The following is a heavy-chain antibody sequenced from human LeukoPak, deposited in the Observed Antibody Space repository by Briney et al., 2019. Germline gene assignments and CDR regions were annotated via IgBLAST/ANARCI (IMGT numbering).Heavy chain of an antibody. D-gene: IGHD4-23*01. CDR1: GGTFISYA. CDR2: IIPIFGTA. J-gene: IGHJ4*02. Sequence: ASVTVSCKASGGTFISYAISWVRQAPGQGLEWMGGIIPIFGTANYAQKFQGRVTITAVESTSTAYMEVSSPRSEDTAVYYCARGWLAETMVVTPYNYWGQGTLVTVSS. CDR3: ARGWLAETMVVTPYNY. V-gene: IGHV1-69*13.